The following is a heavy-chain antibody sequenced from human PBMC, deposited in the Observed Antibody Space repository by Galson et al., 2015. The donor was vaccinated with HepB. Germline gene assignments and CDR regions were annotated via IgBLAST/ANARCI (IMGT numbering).Heavy chain of an antibody. V-gene: IGHV3-30*04. J-gene: IGHJ4*02. Sequence: SLRLSCAVSGFTFSTYAIHWIRQAPGKGLDWVAGISSDGTNKYYADSEKGRFTISRDNSRNTLYLQMHNLRAEDTAVYYCARDPILGADYGTPYYFDYWGQGTLVTVSS. CDR1: GFTFSTYA. CDR2: ISSDGTNK. CDR3: ARDPILGADYGTPYYFDY. D-gene: IGHD4-17*01.